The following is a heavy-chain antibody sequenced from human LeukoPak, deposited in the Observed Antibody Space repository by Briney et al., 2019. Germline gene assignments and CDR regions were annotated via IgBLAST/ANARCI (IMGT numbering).Heavy chain of an antibody. CDR3: ARGGIAARPRRFDY. V-gene: IGHV1-69*13. CDR2: VIPIFGTA. CDR1: GGTFSSYA. D-gene: IGHD6-6*01. J-gene: IGHJ4*02. Sequence: ASVKVSCKASGGTFSSYAIRWVRQAPGQGLEWMGGVIPIFGTANYAQKFQGRVTITADESTSTAYMELSSLRSEDTAVYYCARGGIAARPRRFDYWGQGTLVTVSS.